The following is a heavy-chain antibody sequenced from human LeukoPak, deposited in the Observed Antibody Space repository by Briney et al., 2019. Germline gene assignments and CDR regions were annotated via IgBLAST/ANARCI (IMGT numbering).Heavy chain of an antibody. CDR3: ARGRRARMDV. V-gene: IGHV4-34*01. CDR1: GGSISSYY. D-gene: IGHD1-26*01. CDR2: INHSGST. J-gene: IGHJ6*02. Sequence: SETLSLTCTVSGGSISSYYWSWIRQPPGKGLEWVGEINHSGSTNYNPSLKSRVTISVDTSKNQFSRKLSSVTAADTAVYYCARGRRARMDVWGQGTTVTVSS.